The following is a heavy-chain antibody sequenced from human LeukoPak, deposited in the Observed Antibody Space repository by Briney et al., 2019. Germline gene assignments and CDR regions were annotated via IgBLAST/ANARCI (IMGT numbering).Heavy chain of an antibody. CDR3: AKDHAYDSSGYYYDY. J-gene: IGHJ4*02. V-gene: IGHV4-4*07. Sequence: SETLSLTCTVSGGSISSYYWSWIRQPAGKGLEWIGRIYTSGSTSYNPSLKSRVTMSVDTSKNQFSLKLSSVTAADTAVYYCAKDHAYDSSGYYYDYWGQGTLVTVSS. CDR1: GGSISSYY. D-gene: IGHD3-22*01. CDR2: IYTSGST.